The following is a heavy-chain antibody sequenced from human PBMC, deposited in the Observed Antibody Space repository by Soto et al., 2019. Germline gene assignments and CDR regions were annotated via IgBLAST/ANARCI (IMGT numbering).Heavy chain of an antibody. Sequence: SETLSLTCTVSGGSISSGGYYWSWIRQHPGKGLEWIGYIYYSGSTYYNPSLKSRVTISVDTSKNQFSLKLSSVTAADTAVYYCARVGFNYFDTSGYPTYAMDVWGQGTTVTVSS. CDR1: GGSISSGGYY. CDR2: IYYSGST. D-gene: IGHD3-22*01. V-gene: IGHV4-31*03. J-gene: IGHJ6*02. CDR3: ARVGFNYFDTSGYPTYAMDV.